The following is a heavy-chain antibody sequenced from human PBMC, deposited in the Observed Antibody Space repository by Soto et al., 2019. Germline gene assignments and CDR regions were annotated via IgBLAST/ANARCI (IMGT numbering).Heavy chain of an antibody. CDR3: TKNSAYALDY. CDR2: MHHIGNT. J-gene: IGHJ4*02. D-gene: IGHD5-12*01. Sequence: ETLSITCDVSGASFSNNNWWSWVRQPPGEGLEWIGEMHHIGNTNYNPSLKSRVTMSVDTSKNQFFLKLNSVTAADTAVYYCTKNSAYALDYWGQGILVTVYS. CDR1: GASFSNNNW. V-gene: IGHV4-4*02.